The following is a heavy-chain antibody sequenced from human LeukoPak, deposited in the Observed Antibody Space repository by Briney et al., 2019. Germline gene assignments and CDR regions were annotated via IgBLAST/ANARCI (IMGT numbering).Heavy chain of an antibody. D-gene: IGHD4-23*01. J-gene: IGHJ6*03. V-gene: IGHV4-59*01. CDR2: IYYTGST. CDR1: GGSISNYY. Sequence: SETLSLTCTVSGGSISNYYWNWIRQPPGKGLEWIGYIYYTGSTNYNPSLKSRVTISVDTSKNQFSLKLSSVTAADTAVYYCARGGGGNRYYYYYYMDVWGKGTTVTVSS. CDR3: ARGGGGNRYYYYYYMDV.